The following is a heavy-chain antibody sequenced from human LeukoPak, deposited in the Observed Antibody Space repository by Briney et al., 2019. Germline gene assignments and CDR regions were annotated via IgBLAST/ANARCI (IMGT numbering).Heavy chain of an antibody. J-gene: IGHJ5*02. CDR2: MNPNSGNT. CDR3: ARDIFQLGQRHNFGSWWGFDP. Sequence: ASVKVSCKASGYTFTSYDINWVRQATGQGLEWMGWMNPNSGNTGYAQKFQGRVTITRNTSISTAYMELSSLRSEDTAVYYCARDIFQLGQRHNFGSWWGFDPWGQGTLVTVSS. V-gene: IGHV1-8*03. CDR1: GYTFTSYD. D-gene: IGHD3-10*01.